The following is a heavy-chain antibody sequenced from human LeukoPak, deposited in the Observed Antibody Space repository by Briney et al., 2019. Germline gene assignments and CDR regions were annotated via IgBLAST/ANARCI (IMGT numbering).Heavy chain of an antibody. CDR2: IYYSGST. CDR3: ARASGYYYGDLDY. Sequence: SETLSLTCTVSGGSISSSSYYWGWIRQPPGKGLEWIGSIYYSGSTYYNPSLKSRLTISVGTSKNQFSLKLNSVTAADTAIYYCARASGYYYGDLDYWGQGTLVTVSS. CDR1: GGSISSSSYY. D-gene: IGHD3-22*01. J-gene: IGHJ4*02. V-gene: IGHV4-39*07.